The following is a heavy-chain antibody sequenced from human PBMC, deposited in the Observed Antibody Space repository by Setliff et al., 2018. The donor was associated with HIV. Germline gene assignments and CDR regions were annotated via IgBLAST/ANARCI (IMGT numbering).Heavy chain of an antibody. D-gene: IGHD7-27*01. CDR1: GFRFRDHW. J-gene: IGHJ3*02. V-gene: IGHV3-15*01. CDR3: ILLGMHGALNI. Sequence: PGGSLRLSCSISGFRFRDHWMSWVRQAPGKGLEWVGRIKSRVDGETTAYAAPLKGRFTISRDDSKNTLYLQMDSLSTEDTAVYYCILLGMHGALNIWGQGTMVTVS. CDR2: IKSRVDGETT.